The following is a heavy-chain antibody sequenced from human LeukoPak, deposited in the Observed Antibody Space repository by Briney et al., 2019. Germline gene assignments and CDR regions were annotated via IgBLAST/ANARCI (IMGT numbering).Heavy chain of an antibody. CDR3: ARETRWLQLPDWFDP. CDR1: GFTFSDYY. V-gene: IGHV3-11*04. D-gene: IGHD5-24*01. CDR2: ISSSGSTI. Sequence: PGGFLRLSCAASGFTFSDYYMSWIRQAPGKGLEWVSYISSSGSTIYYADSVKGRFTISRDNAKNSLYLQMNSLRAEDTAVYYCARETRWLQLPDWFDPWGQGTLVTVSS. J-gene: IGHJ5*02.